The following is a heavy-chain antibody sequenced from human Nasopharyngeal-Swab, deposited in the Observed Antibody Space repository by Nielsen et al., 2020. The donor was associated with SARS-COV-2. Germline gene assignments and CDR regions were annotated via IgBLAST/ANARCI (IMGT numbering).Heavy chain of an antibody. CDR3: ASTVITTGGADY. Sequence: GGSLRLSCKGSGYSFTSYWIGWVRQLPGKGLEWMGIIYPGDSDTRYSPSFQGQVTISADKSISTAYLQWSSLKASDTAMYYCASTVITTGGADYWGQGTLVTVSS. D-gene: IGHD4-17*01. CDR1: GYSFTSYW. V-gene: IGHV5-51*01. CDR2: IYPGDSDT. J-gene: IGHJ4*02.